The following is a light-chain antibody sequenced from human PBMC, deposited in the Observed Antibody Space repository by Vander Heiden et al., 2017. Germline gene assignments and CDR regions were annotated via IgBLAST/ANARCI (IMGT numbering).Light chain of an antibody. V-gene: IGKV1-39*01. Sequence: IQMTQSPSSLSASVGDRVTITCRASQSISSYLNWYQQKPGKAPKLLIYAASSVQSGVPSRCRGSGYGTECTRTISSLQPEDFATNYWQQNDSTLALTFGGGTKVEIK. CDR3: QQNDSTLALT. CDR1: QSISSY. CDR2: AAS. J-gene: IGKJ4*02.